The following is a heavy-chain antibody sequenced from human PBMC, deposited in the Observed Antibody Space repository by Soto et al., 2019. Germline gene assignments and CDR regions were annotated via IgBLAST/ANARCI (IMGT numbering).Heavy chain of an antibody. V-gene: IGHV4-31*03. Sequence: TLSLSCTVSGGSISSGGYYWSWIRQHPGKGLEWIGYIYYSGSTYYNPSLKSRVTISVDTSKNQVSLKLSSVTAADTAVYYCARLPIVVVVAATRRSFAFDIWGQGTMVTVSS. D-gene: IGHD2-15*01. CDR1: GGSISSGGYY. J-gene: IGHJ3*02. CDR2: IYYSGST. CDR3: ARLPIVVVVAATRRSFAFDI.